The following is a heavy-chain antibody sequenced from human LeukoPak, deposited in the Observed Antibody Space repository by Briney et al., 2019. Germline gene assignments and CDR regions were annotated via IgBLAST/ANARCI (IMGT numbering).Heavy chain of an antibody. CDR3: ARGGVTTMTLRDLWLDY. V-gene: IGHV3-30-3*01. CDR2: MSHDGSNK. D-gene: IGHD4-17*01. CDR1: GFTFSNYA. Sequence: PGGSLRLSCAASGFTFSNYAMHWVRQAPGKGLEWVALMSHDGSNKFYADSVKGRFTISRDNSKSTLYLQMNSLKAEDTAVYYCARGGVTTMTLRDLWLDYWGQGTLVTVSS. J-gene: IGHJ4*02.